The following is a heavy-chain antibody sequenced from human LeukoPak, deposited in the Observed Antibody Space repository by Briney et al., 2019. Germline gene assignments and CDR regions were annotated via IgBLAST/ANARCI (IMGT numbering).Heavy chain of an antibody. CDR2: ISSSSSYI. CDR1: GFTFGSYS. V-gene: IGHV3-21*01. J-gene: IGHJ4*02. D-gene: IGHD6-13*01. Sequence: SGGSLRLSCAASGFTFGSYSMNWVRQAPGKGLEWVSSISSSSSYIYYADSVKGRFTISRDNAKNSLYLQMNSLRAEDTAVYYCARGSTECDYWGQGTLVTVSS. CDR3: ARGSTECDY.